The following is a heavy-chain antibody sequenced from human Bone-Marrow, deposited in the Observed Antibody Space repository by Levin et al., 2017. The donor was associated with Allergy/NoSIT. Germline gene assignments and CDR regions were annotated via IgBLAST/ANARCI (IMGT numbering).Heavy chain of an antibody. CDR3: ARGDYDFWSGSPRFDY. Sequence: GESLKISCAASGFTVSSNYMSWVRQAPGKGLEWVSVIYSGGSTYYADSVKGRFTISRDNSKNTLYLQMNSLRAEDTAVYYCARGDYDFWSGSPRFDYWGQGTLVTVSS. V-gene: IGHV3-53*01. J-gene: IGHJ4*02. CDR1: GFTVSSNY. D-gene: IGHD3-3*01. CDR2: IYSGGST.